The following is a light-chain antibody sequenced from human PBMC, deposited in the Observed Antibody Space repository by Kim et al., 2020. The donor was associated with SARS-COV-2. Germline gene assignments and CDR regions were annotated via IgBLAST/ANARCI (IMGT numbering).Light chain of an antibody. CDR1: GSNIGAGYD. Sequence: RVTISCPGSGSNIGAGYDVNWYQHLPATAPTLLIYGNINRPSGVPDRFSGSKSGTSASLAITGLRGEDDADYYCQSYDNSLSGSVFGGGTQLTVL. CDR2: GNI. J-gene: IGLJ3*02. CDR3: QSYDNSLSGSV. V-gene: IGLV1-40*01.